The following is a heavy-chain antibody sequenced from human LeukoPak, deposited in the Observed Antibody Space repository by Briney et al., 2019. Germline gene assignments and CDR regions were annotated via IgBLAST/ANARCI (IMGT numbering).Heavy chain of an antibody. Sequence: ASVKVSCKASGYTFTGYYMHWVRQAPGQGLEWMGWINPNSGGTNYAQKFQGRVTMTRDTSISTAYMELRSLRSDDTAVYYCARDHVFIAAAPEGPWGQGTLVTVSS. D-gene: IGHD6-13*01. J-gene: IGHJ5*02. CDR3: ARDHVFIAAAPEGP. CDR2: INPNSGGT. V-gene: IGHV1-2*02. CDR1: GYTFTGYY.